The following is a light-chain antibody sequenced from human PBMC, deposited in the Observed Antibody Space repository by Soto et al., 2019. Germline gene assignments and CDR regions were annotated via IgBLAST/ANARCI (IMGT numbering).Light chain of an antibody. CDR1: QSVSNSY. Sequence: EIVLTQCPGTLSLSPGERATLSCRASQSVSNSYLAWYQQKPGQAPRLLIYVASNRATGIPDRFSGSGSGTDFTLTISRLEPEDFAVYYCQQYGSSPITFGQGTRLEIK. CDR2: VAS. CDR3: QQYGSSPIT. J-gene: IGKJ5*01. V-gene: IGKV3-20*01.